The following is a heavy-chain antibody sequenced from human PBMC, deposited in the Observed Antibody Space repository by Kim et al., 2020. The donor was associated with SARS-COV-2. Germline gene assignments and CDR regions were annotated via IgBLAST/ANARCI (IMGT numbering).Heavy chain of an antibody. Sequence: GSTNYTPSPKRRVTMSVDTAKNQFSLKLSSVTAADTAVYYCARGGNWFDPWGQGTLVTVSS. V-gene: IGHV4-4*07. J-gene: IGHJ5*02. CDR3: ARGGNWFDP. CDR2: GST.